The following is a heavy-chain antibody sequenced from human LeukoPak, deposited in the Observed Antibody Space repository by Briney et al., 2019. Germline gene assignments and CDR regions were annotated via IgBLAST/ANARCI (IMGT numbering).Heavy chain of an antibody. CDR1: GFTFSSYA. V-gene: IGHV3-30*01. J-gene: IGHJ4*02. CDR2: ISYDGSNK. CDR3: ARAARGFDY. D-gene: IGHD6-6*01. Sequence: GGSLRLSCAASGFTFSSYAMHWVRQAPGKGLEWVAVISYDGSNKYYADSVKGRFTISRDNSKNTLYLQMNSLRAEDTAVYYCARAARGFDYWGQGTLDTVSS.